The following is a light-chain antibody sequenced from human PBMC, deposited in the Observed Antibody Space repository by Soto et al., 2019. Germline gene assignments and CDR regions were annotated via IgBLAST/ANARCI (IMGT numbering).Light chain of an antibody. Sequence: QSALTQAPCASGSPGQSVAISCTGTSSDVGGYNYVSWYQQHPGKAPKLMIYAVTDRPSGVSSRFSGSKSGNTASLTISGLQAEDEADYYCSSYTSSSTLFGTGTKVTVL. V-gene: IGLV2-14*01. CDR3: SSYTSSSTL. CDR1: SSDVGGYNY. J-gene: IGLJ1*01. CDR2: AVT.